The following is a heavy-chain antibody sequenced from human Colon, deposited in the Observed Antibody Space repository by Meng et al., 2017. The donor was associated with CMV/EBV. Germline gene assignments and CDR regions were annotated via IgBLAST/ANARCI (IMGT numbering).Heavy chain of an antibody. Sequence: QLLFKQSGPTLVTPKPSLTLTCTFSGFSLRTPEVGVHWIRQPPGKALEWLALIYWDDDNQFRPSLKNRITITKDTSKNQVVLTMTNMDPVDTATYYCAHGRGWLTDYWGQGTLVTVFS. D-gene: IGHD6-19*01. CDR3: AHGRGWLTDY. CDR1: GFSLRTPEVG. J-gene: IGHJ4*02. CDR2: IYWDDDN. V-gene: IGHV2-5*02.